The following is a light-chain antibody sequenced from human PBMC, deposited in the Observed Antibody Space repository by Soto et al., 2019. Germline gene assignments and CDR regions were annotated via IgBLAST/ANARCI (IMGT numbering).Light chain of an antibody. CDR2: DAS. CDR1: QSISSW. CDR3: QQYNSYSPYT. V-gene: IGKV1-5*01. J-gene: IGKJ2*01. Sequence: DIQMTQSPSTLSASVGDRVTITCRASQSISSWLAWYQQKPGKAPKLLIYDASSLESGVLPRFSGSGSGTEFTLTISSLQPDDFATYYCQQYNSYSPYTFGQGTKLEIK.